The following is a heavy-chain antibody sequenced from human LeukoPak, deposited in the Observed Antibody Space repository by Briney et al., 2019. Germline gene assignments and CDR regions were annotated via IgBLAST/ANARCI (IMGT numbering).Heavy chain of an antibody. V-gene: IGHV3-21*01. CDR2: ISSSSSYI. D-gene: IGHD6-6*01. CDR1: GFTFSSYS. Sequence: GGSLRLSCAASGFTFSSYSMNWVRQAPGKGLEWVSSISSSSSYIYYADSVKGRFTISRDNAKNSLYLQMNSLRAEDTAVYYCAKDLPEYSSSFGYMDVWGKGTTVTVSS. J-gene: IGHJ6*03. CDR3: AKDLPEYSSSFGYMDV.